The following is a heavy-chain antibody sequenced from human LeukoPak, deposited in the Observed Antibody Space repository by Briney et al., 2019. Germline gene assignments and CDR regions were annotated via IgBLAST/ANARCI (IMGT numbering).Heavy chain of an antibody. CDR3: ARRVSVAVAGTEADFWDY. CDR1: GYSFTSYW. J-gene: IGHJ4*02. Sequence: GESLKISCKGSGYSFTSYWIGWVRQMPGKGLEWMGIIYPGDSDTRYSPSFQGQVTISADKSISTAYLQWSSLKASDTAMYYCARRVSVAVAGTEADFWDYWGQGTLVTVSS. V-gene: IGHV5-51*01. D-gene: IGHD6-19*01. CDR2: IYPGDSDT.